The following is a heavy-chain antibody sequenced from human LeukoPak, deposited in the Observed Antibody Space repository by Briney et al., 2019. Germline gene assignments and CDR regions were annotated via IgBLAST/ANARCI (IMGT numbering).Heavy chain of an antibody. D-gene: IGHD3-10*01. CDR3: ARGRGLSMVRGVISAY. CDR2: MNSNSGNT. J-gene: IGHJ4*02. Sequence: ASVKVSCKASGYTFTSYDINWVRQATGQGLEWMGWMNSNSGNTGYAQKFQGRVTMTRNTSISTAYMELSSLRSEDTAVYYCARGRGLSMVRGVISAYWGQGTLVTVSS. V-gene: IGHV1-8*01. CDR1: GYTFTSYD.